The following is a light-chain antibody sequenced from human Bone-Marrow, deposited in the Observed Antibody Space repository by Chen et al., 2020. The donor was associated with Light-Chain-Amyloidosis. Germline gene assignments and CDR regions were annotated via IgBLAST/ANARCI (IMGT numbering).Light chain of an antibody. CDR2: KDS. CDR1: VLAKQY. J-gene: IGLJ2*01. Sequence: SHELTQPSSVSVSPGQTARITCSGDVLAKQYARWFQQKPGQAPVLVIYKDSERPSGIPERFSGASSGTTGTLTISGAQVVDEADYYCYAAADNNVVFGGGTKLTVL. V-gene: IGLV3-27*01. CDR3: YAAADNNVV.